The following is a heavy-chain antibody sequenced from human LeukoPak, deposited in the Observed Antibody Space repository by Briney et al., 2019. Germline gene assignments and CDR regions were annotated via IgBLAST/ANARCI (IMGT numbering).Heavy chain of an antibody. CDR3: VLDYGDYAFDY. CDR1: GGSISSYY. D-gene: IGHD4-17*01. V-gene: IGHV4-59*04. J-gene: IGHJ4*02. CDR2: IYYSGNT. Sequence: PSETLSLTCTVSGGSISSYYWSWIRQPPGKGLEWIGNIYYSGNTYYNPSLKSRVTISVDTSKNQFSLKLSSVTAADTAVYYCVLDYGDYAFDYWGQGTLVTVSS.